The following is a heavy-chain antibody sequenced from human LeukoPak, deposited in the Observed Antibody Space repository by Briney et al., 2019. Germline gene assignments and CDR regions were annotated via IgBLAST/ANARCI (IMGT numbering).Heavy chain of an antibody. V-gene: IGHV4-31*03. CDR3: ARGGTYYDFWSGLKNWFDP. CDR1: GGSISSGGYY. D-gene: IGHD3-3*01. Sequence: KSSETLSLTCTVSGGSISSGGYYWSWIRQHPGKGLEWIGYIYYSGSTYYNPSLKSRVTISVDTSKNQFSLKLSSVTAADTAVYYCARGGTYYDFWSGLKNWFDPWGQGTLVTVSS. J-gene: IGHJ5*02. CDR2: IYYSGST.